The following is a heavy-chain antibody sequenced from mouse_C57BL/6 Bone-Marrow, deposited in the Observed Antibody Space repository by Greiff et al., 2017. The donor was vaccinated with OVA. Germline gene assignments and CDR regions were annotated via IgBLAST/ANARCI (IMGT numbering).Heavy chain of an antibody. V-gene: IGHV1-5*01. CDR2: IYPGNSDT. CDR3: YYYGSSYGYFDV. Sequence: EVQLQQSGTVLARPGASVKMSCKTSGYTFTSYWMHWVKQRTGQGLEWIGAIYPGNSDTSYNQKFKGKAKLTAVTSASTAYMELSSLTNEDSAVYYCYYYGSSYGYFDVWGTGTTVTVSS. D-gene: IGHD1-1*01. J-gene: IGHJ1*03. CDR1: GYTFTSYW.